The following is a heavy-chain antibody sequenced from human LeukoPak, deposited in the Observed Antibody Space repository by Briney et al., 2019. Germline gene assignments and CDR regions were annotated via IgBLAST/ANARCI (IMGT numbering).Heavy chain of an antibody. CDR2: VNQDGSKK. V-gene: IGHV3-7*01. Sequence: GGSLRLSCAASGFTFSTSWMSWVRQAPGKGLERVANVNQDGSKKNYVDSLKGRFTISRDNAKNSLYLQMNSLRAEDTAVYYCATPSGYYPFDYCGQGTLVTVSS. J-gene: IGHJ4*02. CDR1: GFTFSTSW. D-gene: IGHD3-3*01. CDR3: ATPSGYYPFDY.